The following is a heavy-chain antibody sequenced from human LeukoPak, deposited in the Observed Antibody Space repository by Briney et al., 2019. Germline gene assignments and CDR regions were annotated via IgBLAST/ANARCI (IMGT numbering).Heavy chain of an antibody. CDR3: ARSMYTYYYDSSGDYYMDV. CDR2: IYPGDSDT. D-gene: IGHD3-22*01. V-gene: IGHV5-51*03. CDR1: GYSFTSNC. Sequence: GESLKISCKGSGYSFTSNCIGWVRQMPGKGLEWMGIIYPGDSDTRYSPSFQGQVTISADKSISTAYLQWSSLKASDTAMYYCARSMYTYYYDSSGDYYMDVWGKGTTVTVSS. J-gene: IGHJ6*03.